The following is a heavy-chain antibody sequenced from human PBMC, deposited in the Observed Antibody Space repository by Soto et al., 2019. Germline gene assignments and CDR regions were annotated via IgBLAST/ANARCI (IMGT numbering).Heavy chain of an antibody. CDR3: ARNYDCWRGPYAY. CDR2: IYYSGST. J-gene: IGHJ4*02. V-gene: IGHV4-31*03. Sequence: SETLPLTCTVSGGSISSGGYYWSWIRQHPGKGLEWIGYIYYSGSTYYNPSLKSRVTISVDTSKNQFSLKLSSVTAADTAVYYCARNYDCWRGPYAYWGRGTLVTVSA. D-gene: IGHD3-3*01. CDR1: GGSISSGGYY.